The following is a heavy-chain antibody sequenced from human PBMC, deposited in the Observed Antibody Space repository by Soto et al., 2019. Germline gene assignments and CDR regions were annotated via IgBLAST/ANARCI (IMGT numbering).Heavy chain of an antibody. CDR3: RSGVSLELDRSYGLDV. V-gene: IGHV5-10-1*01. Sequence: GESLKISCKGSGYSFTSYWISWVRQMPGKGLEWMGRIDPSDSYTNYSPSFQGHVTISADKSISTAYLQWSSLKASDTAMYYCRSGVSLELDRSYGLDVWGQGTTVTVSS. CDR1: GYSFTSYW. CDR2: IDPSDSYT. J-gene: IGHJ6*02. D-gene: IGHD1-7*01.